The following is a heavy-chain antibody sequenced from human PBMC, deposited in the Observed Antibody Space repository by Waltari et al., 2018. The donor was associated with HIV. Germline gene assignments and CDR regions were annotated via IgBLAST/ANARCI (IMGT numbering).Heavy chain of an antibody. CDR3: ASAAGDCDLLTGAPRSWLDS. Sequence: QLQLQESGPGLVKPSETLSLTCTLSGGSIRRGNYYWGWIRQPPGKGLALIGTIFYSGDTIYNPSLESRGTISLDTSKNHFSLELSSVTAAETAVYYCASAAGDCDLLTGAPRSWLDSWGQGTLVTVAS. D-gene: IGHD3-9*01. V-gene: IGHV4-39*07. J-gene: IGHJ5*01. CDR2: IFYSGDT. CDR1: GGSIRRGNYY.